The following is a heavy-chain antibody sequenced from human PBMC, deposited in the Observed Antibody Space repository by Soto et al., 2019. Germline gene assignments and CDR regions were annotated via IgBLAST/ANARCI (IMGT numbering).Heavy chain of an antibody. Sequence: QMQLVQSGAEVKKPGASVKASCKASGYTFTRHYIHWVRQAPGQGLEWMGIINSSGGHTYYAQKFQDRVPLISDTSTSTVYMELSSLRSEDTAVYYCTSDLLAAGSDALDIWGQGTMVTVSS. CDR2: INSSGGHT. CDR3: TSDLLAAGSDALDI. CDR1: GYTFTRHY. D-gene: IGHD6-13*01. V-gene: IGHV1-46*01. J-gene: IGHJ3*02.